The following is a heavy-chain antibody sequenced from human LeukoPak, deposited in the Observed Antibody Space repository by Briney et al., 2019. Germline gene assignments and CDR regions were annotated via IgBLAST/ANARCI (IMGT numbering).Heavy chain of an antibody. V-gene: IGHV1-2*02. CDR3: ARSVNTAMVPSHHYYMDV. D-gene: IGHD5-18*01. Sequence: ASVKVSCKASGYTFTNYAMNWVRQAPGQGLEWMGWINPNSGGTNYAQKFQGRVTMTRDTSISTAYMELSRLRSDDTAVYYCARSVNTAMVPSHHYYMDVWGKGTTVTISS. CDR2: INPNSGGT. CDR1: GYTFTNYA. J-gene: IGHJ6*03.